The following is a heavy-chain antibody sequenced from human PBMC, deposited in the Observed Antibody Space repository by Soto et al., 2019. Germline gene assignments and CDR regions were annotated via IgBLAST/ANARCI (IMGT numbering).Heavy chain of an antibody. V-gene: IGHV1-8*01. CDR1: GYTFTSYD. D-gene: IGHD2-2*01. CDR2: MNPESRNT. CDR3: ARFVRHQLPTIDF. J-gene: IGHJ4*02. Sequence: QVQLVQSGAEVKEPGASVRVSCKASGYTFTSYDINWVRQATGQGLEWMGWMNPESRNTGYAQKFQGRVTMTRDTSISTAYMELTSLRSGDTAVYYCARFVRHQLPTIDFWGQGTLVTVSS.